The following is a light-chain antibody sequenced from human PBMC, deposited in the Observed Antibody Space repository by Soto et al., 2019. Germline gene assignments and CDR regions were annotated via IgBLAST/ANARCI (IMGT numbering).Light chain of an antibody. V-gene: IGLV2-14*01. J-gene: IGLJ1*01. CDR3: SSYTSSSTPHV. Sequence: QSALTQPASVSGSPGQSITISCTGTSSDVGGYNYVTWYQQHPGKAPKLMIYDVTNRPSGVSNRFSGSKSGNTASLTISGLQAEDEADYYCSSYTSSSTPHVFGTGTKVTVL. CDR2: DVT. CDR1: SSDVGGYNY.